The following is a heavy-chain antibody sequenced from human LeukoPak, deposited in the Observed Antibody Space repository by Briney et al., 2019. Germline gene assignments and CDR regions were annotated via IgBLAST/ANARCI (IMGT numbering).Heavy chain of an antibody. Sequence: ASVKVSCKASGYTFTSYGISWVRQAPGQGLEWMGWISAYNGNTNYAQKFQGRVTITADKSTSTAYMELSSLRSEDTAVYYCARDPHITVYYYDSSGYYTDWGQGTLVTVSS. CDR1: GYTFTSYG. V-gene: IGHV1-18*01. J-gene: IGHJ4*02. CDR2: ISAYNGNT. CDR3: ARDPHITVYYYDSSGYYTD. D-gene: IGHD3-22*01.